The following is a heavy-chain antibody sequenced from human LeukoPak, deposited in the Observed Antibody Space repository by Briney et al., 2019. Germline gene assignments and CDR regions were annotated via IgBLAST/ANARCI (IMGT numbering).Heavy chain of an antibody. D-gene: IGHD5-24*01. CDR2: ISSSSSYI. V-gene: IGHV3-21*01. Sequence: GGSLRLSCAASGFTFSSYSMNWVRQAPGKGLEWVSSISSSSSYIYHADSVKGRFTISRDNAKNSLYLQMNSLRAEDTAVYYCARGDGYNDYWGQGTLVTVSS. CDR1: GFTFSSYS. CDR3: ARGDGYNDY. J-gene: IGHJ4*02.